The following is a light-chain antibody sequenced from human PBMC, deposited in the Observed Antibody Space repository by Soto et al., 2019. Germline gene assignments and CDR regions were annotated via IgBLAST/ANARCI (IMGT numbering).Light chain of an antibody. V-gene: IGKV3-20*01. CDR2: GTA. CDR3: QQYGRSPGFT. Sequence: EIVLTQSPATLSLSPGERATLSCRASESIESRYLAWYQQRPVQAPRLLIYGTASRATGIPDRFSGSGSWRGCSLNIRRLEPEDFAGYYCQQYGRSPGFTFGPGTKVDIK. CDR1: ESIESRY. J-gene: IGKJ3*01.